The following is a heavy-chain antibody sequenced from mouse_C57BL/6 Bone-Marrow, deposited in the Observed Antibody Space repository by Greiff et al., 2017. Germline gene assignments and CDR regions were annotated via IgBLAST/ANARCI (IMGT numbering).Heavy chain of an antibody. D-gene: IGHD1-1*01. V-gene: IGHV5-6*02. Sequence: EVMLVESGGDLVKPGGSLKLSCAASGFTFSSYGMSWVRQTPDKRLEWVATISSGGSYTYYPDSVKGRFTISRDNAKNTLYLQMSSLKSEDTAMYYCARRDYYGSSDYWGQGTTLTVSS. CDR3: ARRDYYGSSDY. J-gene: IGHJ2*01. CDR2: ISSGGSYT. CDR1: GFTFSSYG.